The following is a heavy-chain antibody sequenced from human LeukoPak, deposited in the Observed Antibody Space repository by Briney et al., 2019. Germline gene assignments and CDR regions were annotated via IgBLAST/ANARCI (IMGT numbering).Heavy chain of an antibody. CDR2: IWYDGSNK. CDR3: ARDLLTYHTTMIVVVTHSPLDY. D-gene: IGHD3-22*01. CDR1: GFTFSSYG. J-gene: IGHJ4*02. V-gene: IGHV3-33*01. Sequence: KPGGSLRLSCAASGFTFSSYGMHWVRQAPGKGLEWVAVIWYDGSNKYYADSVKGRFTISRDNSKNTLYLQMNSLRAEDTAVYYCARDLLTYHTTMIVVVTHSPLDYWGQGTLVSVSS.